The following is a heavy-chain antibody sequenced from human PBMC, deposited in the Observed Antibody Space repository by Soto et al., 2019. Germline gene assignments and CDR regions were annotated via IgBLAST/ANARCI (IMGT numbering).Heavy chain of an antibody. Sequence: QVQLVQSGAEMKKPGSSVRVSCKASGDTFTGHGITWVRQAPAQGLEWLGIFTPILGTAHYAPRFQGRLTITADASATTAFLDRSSLKSDDTAVYYCATLTLEPEGANLPRMFGLHVWCQGTTVTVSS. CDR1: GDTFTGHG. D-gene: IGHD1-26*01. V-gene: IGHV1-69*11. CDR2: FTPILGTA. J-gene: IGHJ6*02. CDR3: ATLTLEPEGANLPRMFGLHV.